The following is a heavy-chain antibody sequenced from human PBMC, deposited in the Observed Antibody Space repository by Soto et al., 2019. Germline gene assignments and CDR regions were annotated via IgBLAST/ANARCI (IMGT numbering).Heavy chain of an antibody. CDR1: GGSISSGGYY. CDR2: IYYSGST. Sequence: QVQLQESGPGLVKPSQTLSLTCTVSGGSISSGGYYWTWIRQHPGKGLEWIGYIYYSGSTYYNPSLKGRITIAVDTSKNQFTLKLCSVTAADTAGYYCARSVFPWGQGTLVTVSS. CDR3: ARSVFP. V-gene: IGHV4-31*03. J-gene: IGHJ5*02.